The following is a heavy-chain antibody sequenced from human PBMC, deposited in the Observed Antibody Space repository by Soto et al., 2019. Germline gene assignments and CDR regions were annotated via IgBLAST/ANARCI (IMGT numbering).Heavy chain of an antibody. CDR2: ISGSGGST. J-gene: IGHJ6*02. V-gene: IGHV3-23*01. CDR1: GFTFSSYA. CDR3: AGRKQWLAQYYQYYGMDV. Sequence: GGSLRLSCAASGFTFSSYAMSWVRQAPGKGLEWVSAISGSGGSTYYADSVKGRFTISRDNSKNTLYLQMNSLRAEDTAVYYCAGRKQWLAQYYQYYGMDVWGQGTTVTGSS. D-gene: IGHD6-19*01.